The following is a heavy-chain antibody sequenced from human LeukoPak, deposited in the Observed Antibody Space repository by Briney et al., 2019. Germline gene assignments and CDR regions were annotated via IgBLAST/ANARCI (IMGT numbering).Heavy chain of an antibody. J-gene: IGHJ4*02. V-gene: IGHV3-23*01. CDR2: VSGSGGSA. D-gene: IGHD5-18*01. CDR1: GFTFSSYA. CDR3: AKAWGVSTAMVGGYFDY. Sequence: GGSLRLSCAASGFTFSSYAISWVRQAPGKGLEWVSAVSGSGGSASYADSVKGRFTISRDNSKNTLYLQMNSLRAEDTAVYYCAKAWGVSTAMVGGYFDYWGQGTLVTVSS.